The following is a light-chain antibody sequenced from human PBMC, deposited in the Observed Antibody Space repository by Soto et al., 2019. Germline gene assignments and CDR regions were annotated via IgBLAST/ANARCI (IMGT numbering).Light chain of an antibody. CDR1: SSDVGGYNY. CDR2: EVS. V-gene: IGLV2-14*01. CDR3: SSYTGTTGVM. Sequence: QSALTQPASVSGSPGQSITISCTGTSSDVGGYNYVSWYQHHPSKAPKLMIYEVSNRPSGVSNRFSGSKSGNTASLTISGLQAEDEADYYCSSYTGTTGVMFGGGTKLTVL. J-gene: IGLJ3*02.